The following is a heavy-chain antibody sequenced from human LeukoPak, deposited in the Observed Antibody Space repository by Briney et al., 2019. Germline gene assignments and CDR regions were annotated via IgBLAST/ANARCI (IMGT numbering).Heavy chain of an antibody. CDR3: ARHVARVVPAASIYYYYYMDV. Sequence: GESLKISCKGSGYTFTTYWIGWVRQMPGKGLEWMGIIYPGDSDTTYSPSFQGQVTISADKSISTAYLQWSSLKASDTAMYYCARHVARVVPAASIYYYYYMDVWGKGTTVTVSS. D-gene: IGHD2-2*01. CDR1: GYTFTTYW. V-gene: IGHV5-51*01. CDR2: IYPGDSDT. J-gene: IGHJ6*03.